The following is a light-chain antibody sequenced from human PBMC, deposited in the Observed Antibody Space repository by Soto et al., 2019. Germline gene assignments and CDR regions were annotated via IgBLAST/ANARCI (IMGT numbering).Light chain of an antibody. CDR3: QQRRKGPPGP. CDR1: QSVNSY. CDR2: DAS. V-gene: IGKV3-11*01. Sequence: EIVLTQSPATLSLSPGERAPLSCRASQSVNSYLAWYQQKPGQAPRLLMYDASNRATGIPARFSGSGSGTDFTLTTSSLEPEDLAFFYGQQRRKGPPGPFGQGTKLEI. J-gene: IGKJ2*01.